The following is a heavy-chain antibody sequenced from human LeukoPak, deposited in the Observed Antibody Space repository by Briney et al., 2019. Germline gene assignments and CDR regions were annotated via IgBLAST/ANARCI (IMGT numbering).Heavy chain of an antibody. CDR2: ISYDGSNK. CDR1: GFTFSSYA. Sequence: GGSLRLSCAASGFTFSSYAMHWVRQAPGKGLEWVAVISYDGSNKYYADSVKGRFTISRDNAKNSLYLQMNSLRAEDTAVYYCARVEGSGTYYGLMHVAHWGQGTLVTVSS. D-gene: IGHD3-10*01. CDR3: ARVEGSGTYYGLMHVAH. V-gene: IGHV3-30-3*01. J-gene: IGHJ4*02.